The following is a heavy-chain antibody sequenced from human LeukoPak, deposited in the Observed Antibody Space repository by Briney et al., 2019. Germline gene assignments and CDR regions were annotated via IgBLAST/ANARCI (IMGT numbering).Heavy chain of an antibody. D-gene: IGHD3-10*01. Sequence: GGSLRLSCAASGFTVSSNYLSWVRQAPGKGLEWVSTIYSGGSTYYADSVTGRFTISRDNSKNTLYLQMNSLRAEDTAVYYCARDPPRGYGSGSYVTFDYWGQGTLVTVSS. CDR2: IYSGGST. CDR3: ARDPPRGYGSGSYVTFDY. CDR1: GFTVSSNY. J-gene: IGHJ4*02. V-gene: IGHV3-66*01.